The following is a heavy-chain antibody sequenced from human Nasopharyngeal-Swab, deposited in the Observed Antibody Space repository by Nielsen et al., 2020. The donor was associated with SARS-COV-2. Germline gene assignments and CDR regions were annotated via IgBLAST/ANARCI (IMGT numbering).Heavy chain of an antibody. CDR1: GLTFSSYS. Sequence: GESLKISCAASGLTFSSYSMNWVRQAPGKGLEWVSSISSSSSYIYYADSVKGRFTISRDNAKNSLYLQMNSLRAEDTAVYYCARGDSSGYSLGWGQGTLVTVSS. CDR3: ARGDSSGYSLG. J-gene: IGHJ4*02. CDR2: ISSSSSYI. D-gene: IGHD3-22*01. V-gene: IGHV3-21*01.